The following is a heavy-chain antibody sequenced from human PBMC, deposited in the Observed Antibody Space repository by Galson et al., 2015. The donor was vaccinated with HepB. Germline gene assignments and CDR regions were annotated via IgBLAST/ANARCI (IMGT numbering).Heavy chain of an antibody. Sequence: LSLTCAVYGGSFSGYYWSWIRQPPGKGLEWIGEINHSGSTNYKPSLKSRVTISVDTSKNQFSLKLSSVTAADTAVYYCARAKQQLVRAGAFDIWGQGTMVTVSS. J-gene: IGHJ3*02. D-gene: IGHD6-13*01. V-gene: IGHV4-34*01. CDR2: INHSGST. CDR1: GGSFSGYY. CDR3: ARAKQQLVRAGAFDI.